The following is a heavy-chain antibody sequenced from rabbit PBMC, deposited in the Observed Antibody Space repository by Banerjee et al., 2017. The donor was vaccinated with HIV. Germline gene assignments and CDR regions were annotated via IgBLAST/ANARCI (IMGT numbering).Heavy chain of an antibody. CDR3: ARGTYGRDFDL. Sequence: QEQLEESGGGLVQPGGSLKLSCTASGFYFSSSYWICWVRQAPGKGLEWIGYIETVSGPTHYATWVNGRFTISSHNAQNTLYLQLNSLTAADTATYFCARGTYGRDFDLWGPGTLVTVS. CDR1: GFYFSSSYW. CDR2: IETVSGPT. D-gene: IGHD6-1*01. J-gene: IGHJ4*01. V-gene: IGHV1S45*01.